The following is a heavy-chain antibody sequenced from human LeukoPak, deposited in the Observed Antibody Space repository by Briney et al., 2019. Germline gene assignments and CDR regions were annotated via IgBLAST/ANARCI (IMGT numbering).Heavy chain of an antibody. D-gene: IGHD4-23*01. J-gene: IGHJ4*02. V-gene: IGHV4-31*03. CDR3: ARSIYGGNSEVDY. CDR2: IYYSGST. Sequence: PSETLSLTCPVSGGSISSGGYYWSWIRQHPGKGLEWIGYIYYSGSTYYNPSLKSRVTISVDTSKNQFSLKLSSVTAADTAVYYCARSIYGGNSEVDYWGQGTLVTVSS. CDR1: GGSISSGGYY.